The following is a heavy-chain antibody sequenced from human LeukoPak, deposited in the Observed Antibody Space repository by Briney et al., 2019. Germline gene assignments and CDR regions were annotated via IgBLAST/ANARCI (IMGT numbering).Heavy chain of an antibody. D-gene: IGHD2-2*01. Sequence: GSLRLSCTASGFTFSNYAMTWVRQAPGKGLEWVSGISNSGSTTYYADSVQGRFTIHRDNSENTLYLRMNSLRAEDTAVYYCASPVGTYCSSISCLGYWGQGTLVTVSS. CDR1: GFTFSNYA. CDR2: ISNSGSTT. V-gene: IGHV3-23*01. CDR3: ASPVGTYCSSISCLGY. J-gene: IGHJ4*02.